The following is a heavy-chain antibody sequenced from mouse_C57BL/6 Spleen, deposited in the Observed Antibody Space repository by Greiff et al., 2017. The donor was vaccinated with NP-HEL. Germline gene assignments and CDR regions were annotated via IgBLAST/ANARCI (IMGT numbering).Heavy chain of an antibody. CDR2: IYPGDGDT. Sequence: VKLQESGPELVKPGASVKISCKASGYAFSSSWMNWVKQRPGKGLEWIGRIYPGDGDTNYNGKFKGKATLTADKSSSTAYMQLSSLTSEDSAVYFCATYDEDWFAYWGQGTLVTVSA. D-gene: IGHD2-12*01. CDR1: GYAFSSSW. CDR3: ATYDEDWFAY. J-gene: IGHJ3*01. V-gene: IGHV1-82*01.